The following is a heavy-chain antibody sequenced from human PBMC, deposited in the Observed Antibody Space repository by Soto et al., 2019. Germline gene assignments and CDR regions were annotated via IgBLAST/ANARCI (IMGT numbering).Heavy chain of an antibody. D-gene: IGHD2-2*01. J-gene: IGHJ5*02. V-gene: IGHV1-8*01. CDR3: ARGLFCSTSCRDFDP. Sequence: ASVQVSCKASGYTFTSYDINWVRQATGQGLEWMGWMNPNSGNTGYAQKFQGRVTMTRNTSISTAYMELSSLRSEDTAVYYCARGLFCSTSCRDFDPWGQGTLVTVSS. CDR1: GYTFTSYD. CDR2: MNPNSGNT.